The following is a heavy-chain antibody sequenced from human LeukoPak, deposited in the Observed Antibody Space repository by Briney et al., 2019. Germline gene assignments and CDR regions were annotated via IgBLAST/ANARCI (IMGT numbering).Heavy chain of an antibody. Sequence: PGGSLRLSCVASGFTFSTYEMNWIRQAPGKGLEWVSYISGSGRTIYYADSVKDRFTISRDNAKNSLYLQMNSLRAEDTAIYYCTRGPRRYFYWGQGTLVNVSS. CDR1: GFTFSTYE. J-gene: IGHJ4*02. V-gene: IGHV3-48*03. D-gene: IGHD1-14*01. CDR2: ISGSGRTI. CDR3: TRGPRRYFY.